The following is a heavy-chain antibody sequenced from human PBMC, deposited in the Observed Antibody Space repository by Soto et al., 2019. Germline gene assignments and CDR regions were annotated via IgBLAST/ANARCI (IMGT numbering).Heavy chain of an antibody. V-gene: IGHV1-69*12. D-gene: IGHD5-18*01. CDR3: ASGIQLWLRRINSGYSG. J-gene: IGHJ4*02. CDR1: GGTFSTYA. Sequence: QVQLVQSGAEVKKPEPSVKVSCKAPGGTFSTYAISWVRQAPGQGLEWMGGIIPMFGTANYAQRFQDRVTITADESTNTVYMELSSLRSEDTAVYFCASGIQLWLRRINSGYSGWGQGTLVTVSS. CDR2: IIPMFGTA.